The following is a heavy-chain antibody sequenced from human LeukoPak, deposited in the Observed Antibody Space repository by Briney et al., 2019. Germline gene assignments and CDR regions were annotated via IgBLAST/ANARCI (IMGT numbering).Heavy chain of an antibody. J-gene: IGHJ4*02. CDR1: GFTFSSYA. CDR3: ARGIVGPDY. D-gene: IGHD3-16*02. Sequence: GGTLRLSCAASGFTFSSYAMSWVRQAPGKGVEWLSVIRGRGDNTYYADSVKGLFTISRDNSKSTMYPQMSCLRPEDTALDYCARGIVGPDYWGRGILVTVSS. V-gene: IGHV3-23*01. CDR2: IRGRGDNT.